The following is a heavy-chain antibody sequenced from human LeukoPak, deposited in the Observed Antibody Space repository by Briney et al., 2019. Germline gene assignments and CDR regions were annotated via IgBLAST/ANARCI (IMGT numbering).Heavy chain of an antibody. D-gene: IGHD3-10*01. CDR2: IYHSGST. CDR1: GYSISSGYY. J-gene: IGHJ3*02. CDR3: ARFNENVLLWFGELLGGAFDI. Sequence: SETLSLTCAVSGYSISSGYYWGWIRQPPGKGLEWIGSIYHSGSTYYNPSLKSRVTISVDTSKNQSSLKLSSVTAADTAVYYCARFNENVLLWFGELLGGAFDIWGQGTMVTVSS. V-gene: IGHV4-38-2*01.